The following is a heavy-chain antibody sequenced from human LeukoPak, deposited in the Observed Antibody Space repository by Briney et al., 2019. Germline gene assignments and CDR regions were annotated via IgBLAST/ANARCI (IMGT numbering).Heavy chain of an antibody. Sequence: ASVKVSCKASGYTFTGYYMHWVRQPPGQGLEWMGWINPNSGGTNYAQKFQDRVTMTRDTSISTAYMELSGLRSDDTAVYYCARDPSSGSPHNWFDPWGQGTLVIVSS. D-gene: IGHD3-10*01. CDR2: INPNSGGT. J-gene: IGHJ5*02. V-gene: IGHV1-2*02. CDR1: GYTFTGYY. CDR3: ARDPSSGSPHNWFDP.